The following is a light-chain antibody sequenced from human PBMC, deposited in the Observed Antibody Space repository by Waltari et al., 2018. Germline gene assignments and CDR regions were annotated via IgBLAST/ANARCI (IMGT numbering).Light chain of an antibody. V-gene: IGLV1-40*01. J-gene: IGLJ2*01. CDR1: NSNIGTGYD. CDR3: QSFGSHLGGFV. CDR2: GNE. Sequence: QSVLTQPPSVSGALGQRVTISFTGSNSNIGTGYDVNWYQQIPGTAPKVLIYGNENRPSGVPDRFCGSNSGTSASLAIAGLQAEDEANYYCQSFGSHLGGFVFGGGTKLTVL.